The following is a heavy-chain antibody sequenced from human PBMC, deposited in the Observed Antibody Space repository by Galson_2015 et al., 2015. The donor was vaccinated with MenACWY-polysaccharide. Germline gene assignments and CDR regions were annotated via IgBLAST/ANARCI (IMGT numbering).Heavy chain of an antibody. J-gene: IGHJ4*02. V-gene: IGHV3-23*01. CDR2: ISGSGNSA. D-gene: IGHD2-21*01. Sequence: SLRISCAASGFTFRSYPMNWVRQTPGKGLEWVSGISGSGNSAFYADSVRGRFTISRDNSKNTLYLQMNSLRADDTALYYCAKSGGDGVTVFATVPTAPESWGQGTLVTVSS. CDR3: AKSGGDGVTVFATVPTAPES. CDR1: GFTFRSYP.